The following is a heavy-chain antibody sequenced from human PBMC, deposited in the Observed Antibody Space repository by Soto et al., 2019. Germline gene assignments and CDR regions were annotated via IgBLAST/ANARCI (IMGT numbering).Heavy chain of an antibody. V-gene: IGHV3-72*01. J-gene: IGHJ4*02. CDR3: ARGVVSTGYFDY. Sequence: PGGSLILSWAACGFTFSDHYMDWVRQSPGKGLEWVGRSRDKVHSHTTEYAASVKGRFTISRGDSENSLYLQMNSLKTEDTAVYYCARGVVSTGYFDYWRQGTLVTVSS. D-gene: IGHD4-17*01. CDR1: GFTFSDHY. CDR2: SRDKVHSHTT.